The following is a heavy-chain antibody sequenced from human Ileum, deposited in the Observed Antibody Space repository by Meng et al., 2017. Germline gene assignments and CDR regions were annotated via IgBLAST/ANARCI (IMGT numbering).Heavy chain of an antibody. CDR2: IYSGGST. V-gene: IGHV3-53*02. CDR3: VREQYESRGH. J-gene: IGHJ4*02. CDR1: GFTVSSNY. Sequence: EVELVGTGGGLTQPGGSLGLSCAASGFTVSSNYMSWVRQAPGKGLEWVSVIYSGGSTYYADSVKGRFTISRDNSRNTLYLQMNSLRADDTAVYYCVREQYESRGHWGQGTLVTVSS. D-gene: IGHD3-22*01.